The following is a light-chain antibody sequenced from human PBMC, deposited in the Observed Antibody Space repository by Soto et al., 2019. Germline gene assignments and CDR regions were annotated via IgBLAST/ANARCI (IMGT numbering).Light chain of an antibody. CDR3: QQYDNLPLT. J-gene: IGKJ4*01. CDR1: QDISNY. CDR2: DAS. V-gene: IGKV1-33*01. Sequence: DIQMTQSPSSLSASVGDRVTITFKASQDISNYLNWYQQKPGKAPKLLIYDASNLETGVPSRFSGSGSGTDFTLTISSLQPEDIATYYCQQYDNLPLTFGGGTKVDIK.